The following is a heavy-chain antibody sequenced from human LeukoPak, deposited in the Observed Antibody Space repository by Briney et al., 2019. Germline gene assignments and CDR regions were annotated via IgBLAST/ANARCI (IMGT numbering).Heavy chain of an antibody. D-gene: IGHD3-3*01. CDR1: GFTFSRYA. Sequence: VGSLRLSCAASGFTFSRYAISCVRQAPGKGLEWFSAMSGSVGSTYYADSVKGRFTISRDNSKNTLYLQMNSLRAEDTAVYYCAKDNRRKVLRFLEWLLLPYFDYWGQGTLVTVSS. CDR3: AKDNRRKVLRFLEWLLLPYFDY. V-gene: IGHV3-23*01. J-gene: IGHJ4*02. CDR2: MSGSVGST.